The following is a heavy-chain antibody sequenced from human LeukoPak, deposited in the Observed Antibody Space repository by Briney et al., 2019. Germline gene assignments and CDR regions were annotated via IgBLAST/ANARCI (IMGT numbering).Heavy chain of an antibody. J-gene: IGHJ3*02. CDR2: IGASGDHI. V-gene: IGHV3-23*01. CDR3: ATQSPDYSIGPSYGSFNI. D-gene: IGHD3-10*01. CDR1: GFISHNYA. Sequence: GGSLRLSCEASGFISHNYAMAWVRQAPGKGLEYVSSIGASGDHIYYGGSVKGRFTISRDNSKNTLFLQMNSLRAEDTALYYCATQSPDYSIGPSYGSFNIWGQGTKVTVSS.